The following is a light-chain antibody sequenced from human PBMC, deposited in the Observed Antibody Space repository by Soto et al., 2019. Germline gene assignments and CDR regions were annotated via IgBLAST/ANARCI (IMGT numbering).Light chain of an antibody. J-gene: IGLJ1*01. V-gene: IGLV2-8*01. Sequence: QSVLTQPHSASGSPGQSVTISCTGTKSAIGVYDFVSWYQHHPGKAPRLIIYEVVQRPSGVPDRFSGSKSGNTASLTVSGLQAADEADYVCKSYAGSNTYGFGSGTKVTVL. CDR2: EVV. CDR1: KSAIGVYDF. CDR3: KSYAGSNTYG.